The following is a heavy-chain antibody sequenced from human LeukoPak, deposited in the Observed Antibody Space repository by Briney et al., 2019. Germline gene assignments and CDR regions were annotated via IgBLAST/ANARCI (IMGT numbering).Heavy chain of an antibody. D-gene: IGHD4-23*01. CDR2: IYHSGSA. CDR1: GYSISSGYY. V-gene: IGHV4-38-2*01. CDR3: ARLRVVTEAFDI. J-gene: IGHJ3*02. Sequence: SETLSLTCAVSGYSISSGYYWGWIRQPPGKGLEWIGSIYHSGSAYYNPSLKSRVTISVDTSKNQFSLKLSSVTAADTAVYYCARLRVVTEAFDIWGQGTMVTVSS.